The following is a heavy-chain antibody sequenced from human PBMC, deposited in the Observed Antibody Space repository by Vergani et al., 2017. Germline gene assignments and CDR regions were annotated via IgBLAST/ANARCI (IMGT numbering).Heavy chain of an antibody. CDR2: IHTSGST. V-gene: IGHV4-61*02. Sequence: VQLQESGPGLVKPSQTLSLTCTVSGGPINRHTYYWSWIRQPAGKGLEWIGRIHTSGSTNYNPSLKSRVTMSEDTSKNQFSLNLTSVTAADTAVYFCARGSCLGGSCYKPLFDYWGQGILVTVSS. J-gene: IGHJ4*02. CDR1: GGPINRHTYY. CDR3: ARGSCLGGSCYKPLFDY. D-gene: IGHD2-15*01.